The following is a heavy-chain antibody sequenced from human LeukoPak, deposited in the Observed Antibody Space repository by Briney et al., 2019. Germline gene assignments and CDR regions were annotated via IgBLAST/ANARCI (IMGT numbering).Heavy chain of an antibody. J-gene: IGHJ4*02. CDR1: ELTFTNYA. CDR2: IKTEGSAT. CDR3: ATSGWTAGSDY. D-gene: IGHD6-19*01. V-gene: IGHV3-7*01. Sequence: GGSLRLSCAASELTFTNYAMSGVRQAPGRGLWYVPNIKTEGSATYYLGSVKGRFSISRDNARNSLYLHMNNLRVEDTAVYYCATSGWTAGSDYWGQGTLVTVSS.